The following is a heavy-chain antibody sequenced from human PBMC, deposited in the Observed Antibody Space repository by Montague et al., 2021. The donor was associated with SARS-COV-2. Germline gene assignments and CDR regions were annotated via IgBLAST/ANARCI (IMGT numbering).Heavy chain of an antibody. CDR2: IDPSDSYT. Sequence: QSGAEVKKPGESLRISCKGSGYSFTSYWISWVRQMPGKGLEWMGRIDPSDSYTNYSPSFQGHVTISADKSISTAYLQWSSLKASDTAMYYCARGAGSSFIDNWFDPWGQGTLVTVSS. D-gene: IGHD6-13*01. CDR1: GYSFTSYW. V-gene: IGHV5-10-1*01. J-gene: IGHJ5*02. CDR3: ARGAGSSFIDNWFDP.